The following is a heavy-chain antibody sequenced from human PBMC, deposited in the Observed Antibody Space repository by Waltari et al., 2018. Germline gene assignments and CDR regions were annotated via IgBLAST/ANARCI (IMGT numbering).Heavy chain of an antibody. J-gene: IGHJ4*02. V-gene: IGHV1-18*01. CDR1: GYTFTSLG. Sequence: QVQLVQSGGEMKEPGASVKVSCTASGYTFTSLGINWVRQAPGQGLEWMGWINTQNGSTNYAQNLQGRVTMTADTSTTTAYMELRSLKSDDTAIYYCARTCISAACYMIYWGQGTLVTVSA. D-gene: IGHD2-2*02. CDR3: ARTCISAACYMIY. CDR2: INTQNGST.